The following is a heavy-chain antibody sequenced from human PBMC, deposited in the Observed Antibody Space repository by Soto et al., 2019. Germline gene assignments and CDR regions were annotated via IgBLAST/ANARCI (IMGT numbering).Heavy chain of an antibody. D-gene: IGHD3-3*01. V-gene: IGHV4-31*03. CDR3: ARGGNDFWSGYSLWFDP. Sequence: QVQLQESGPGLVKPSQTLSLTCTVSGGSISSGGYYWSWIRQHPGKGLEWIGYIYYSGSTYYNPSLNSRVTISVDTSKNQFSLKLSSVTAADTAVYYCARGGNDFWSGYSLWFDPWGQGTLVTVSS. J-gene: IGHJ5*02. CDR2: IYYSGST. CDR1: GGSISSGGYY.